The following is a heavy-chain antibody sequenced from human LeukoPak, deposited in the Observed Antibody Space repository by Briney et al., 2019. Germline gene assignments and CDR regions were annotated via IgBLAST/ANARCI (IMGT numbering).Heavy chain of an antibody. CDR1: GFTVSSNY. D-gene: IGHD5-18*01. Sequence: GGSLRLSCAASGFTVSSNYMSWVRQAPGRGLEWVSVIYSGGSTYYADSVKGRFTISRDNSKNTLYLQMNSLRAEDTAVYYCARTRGYSYGPFDYWGQGTLVTVSS. CDR3: ARTRGYSYGPFDY. J-gene: IGHJ4*02. V-gene: IGHV3-53*01. CDR2: IYSGGST.